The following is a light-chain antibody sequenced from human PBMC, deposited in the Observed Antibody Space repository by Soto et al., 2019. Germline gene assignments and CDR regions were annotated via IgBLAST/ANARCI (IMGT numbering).Light chain of an antibody. CDR1: QTVGSN. CDR2: GAS. J-gene: IGKJ1*01. Sequence: IVATQYTDPLSGSPGDRVTLSCRSSQTVGSNLAWYQQKPGQAPRLLIYGASTRASGIPGRFSGSGSGTEFTLTISSLQSEDVAVYYCQQFNKGPPSTFGQGTKV. V-gene: IGKV3-15*01. CDR3: QQFNKGPPST.